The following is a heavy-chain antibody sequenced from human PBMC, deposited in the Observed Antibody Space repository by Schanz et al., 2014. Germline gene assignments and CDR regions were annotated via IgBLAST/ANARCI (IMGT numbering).Heavy chain of an antibody. D-gene: IGHD3-10*01. V-gene: IGHV3-23*04. CDR1: GFTFRNYA. CDR3: ATVGSETYSIYWYFDL. J-gene: IGHJ2*01. Sequence: EVQLVESGGALIQPGGSLKLSCSASGFTFRNYALSWVRQAPGKGLAWVSAISGSGGSTYYADSVKGRFTISRDNSNQTLYLQMNRLRTEDTAVYYCATVGSETYSIYWYFDLWGRGTLVTVSS. CDR2: ISGSGGST.